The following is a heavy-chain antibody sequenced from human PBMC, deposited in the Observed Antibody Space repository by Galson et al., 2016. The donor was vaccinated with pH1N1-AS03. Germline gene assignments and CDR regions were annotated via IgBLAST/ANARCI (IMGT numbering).Heavy chain of an antibody. V-gene: IGHV2-5*01. D-gene: IGHD2-21*02. J-gene: IGHJ2*01. CDR1: GFSLNTNGVG. Sequence: PALVTPTQTLTLTCDFSGFSLNTNGVGVGWIRQPPGKPLEWLALIYWNSEKRYNPFLKGRLTITKDTSKNHVVLKMTNIAPGATATYYCARKPPESMVVTIVVGYFDLCGRGTLVAVSS. CDR3: ARKPPESMVVTIVVGYFDL. CDR2: IYWNSEK.